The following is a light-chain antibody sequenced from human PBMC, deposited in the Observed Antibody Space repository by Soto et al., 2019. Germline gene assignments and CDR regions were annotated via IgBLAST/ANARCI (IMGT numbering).Light chain of an antibody. CDR2: GAS. J-gene: IGKJ5*01. Sequence: EIVLTQSPGTLSLSPGERATLSCRSIQSVSSSYLAWYQQKPGQAHRLIIYGASTRANGIPDRFSGSVSGTDFTLTISRLEPEDFAVYYGQQYGSSPPITFCPVTRLEIK. V-gene: IGKV3-20*01. CDR3: QQYGSSPPIT. CDR1: QSVSSSY.